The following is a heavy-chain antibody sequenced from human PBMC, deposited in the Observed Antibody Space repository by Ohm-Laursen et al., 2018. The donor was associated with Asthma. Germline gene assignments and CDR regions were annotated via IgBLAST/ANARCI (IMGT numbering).Heavy chain of an antibody. CDR3: AKDWGVPHYAFDI. V-gene: IGHV3-30*18. Sequence: SLRLSCAASGFSFSNFGMFWVRQAPGKGLEWVAFISYVGSTKYYADFVQGRFTISRDNSKDTLYLQMNSLRADDTAVYYCAKDWGVPHYAFDIWGQGSLVTVSS. J-gene: IGHJ3*02. CDR1: GFSFSNFG. D-gene: IGHD3-16*01. CDR2: ISYVGSTK.